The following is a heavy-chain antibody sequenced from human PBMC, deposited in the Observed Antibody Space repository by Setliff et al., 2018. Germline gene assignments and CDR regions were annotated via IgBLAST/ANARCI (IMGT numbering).Heavy chain of an antibody. Sequence: ASVKVSCKTSGYTFSNYGVSWVRQAPGQGLEWMGWISGYDGNTKYAQNLHGRVTMTTDTSTTTAYMELRSLRSDDTAVYYCARERIYNGLNYNGMDVWGQGTTVTVSS. CDR1: GYTFSNYG. CDR2: ISGYDGNT. CDR3: ARERIYNGLNYNGMDV. J-gene: IGHJ6*01. D-gene: IGHD1-1*01. V-gene: IGHV1-18*01.